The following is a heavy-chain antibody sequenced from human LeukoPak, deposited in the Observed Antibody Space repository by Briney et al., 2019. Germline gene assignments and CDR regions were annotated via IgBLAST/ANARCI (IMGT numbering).Heavy chain of an antibody. CDR1: GFTFSSYR. V-gene: IGHV3-21*04. CDR3: AKDWGYSSSWSYYFDY. CDR2: ISSSSSYI. D-gene: IGHD6-13*01. Sequence: GGSLRLSCAASGFTFSSYRMTWVRQAPGKGLEWVSSISSSSSYIYYADSVKGRFTISRDNAKNSLYLQMNSLRAEDTAVYYCAKDWGYSSSWSYYFDYWGQGTLVTVSS. J-gene: IGHJ4*02.